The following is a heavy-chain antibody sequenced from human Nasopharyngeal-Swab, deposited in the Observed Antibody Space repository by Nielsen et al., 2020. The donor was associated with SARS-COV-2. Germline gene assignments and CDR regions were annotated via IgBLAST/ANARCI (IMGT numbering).Heavy chain of an antibody. CDR2: INHSGST. CDR1: GGSFSDYY. Sequence: SETLSLTCAVYGGSFSDYYWSWIRQPPGEGLEWIGEINHSGSTNYNPSLKSRVTISVDTSKNQFSLKLSSVTAADTAVYYCARTLFTGSYSHWGQGTLVTVSS. V-gene: IGHV4-34*01. J-gene: IGHJ4*02. D-gene: IGHD1-26*01. CDR3: ARTLFTGSYSH.